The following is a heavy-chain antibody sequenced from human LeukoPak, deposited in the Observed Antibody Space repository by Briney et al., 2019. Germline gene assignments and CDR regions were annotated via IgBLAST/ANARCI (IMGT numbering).Heavy chain of an antibody. V-gene: IGHV1-2*02. CDR1: GYTLTHLY. D-gene: IGHD6-13*01. J-gene: IGHJ4*02. CDR2: INPNTGET. Sequence: ASVNVSCKASGYTLTHLYMHWVRQAPGQGLEWMGWINPNTGETNYAQEFKGRVTMTRDTSLNTAYMELSWLTSDDTAVFFCARGGYSSSLYDYWGQGTLVTVSS. CDR3: ARGGYSSSLYDY.